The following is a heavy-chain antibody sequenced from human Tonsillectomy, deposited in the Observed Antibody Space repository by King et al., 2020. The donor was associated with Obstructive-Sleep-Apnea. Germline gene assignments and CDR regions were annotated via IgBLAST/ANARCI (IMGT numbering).Heavy chain of an antibody. CDR3: ARDAGSGSYDIGMDV. Sequence: VQLVESGAEVKKPGASVKVSCKASGYTFTDYFMHWVRQAPGQGLEWMGWINPNTGEPRCTQKFQDWVTMTRDTSINTAHMEVNRLRSNDTAVYYCARDAGSGSYDIGMDVWGQGTTVTVSS. CDR2: INPNTGEP. J-gene: IGHJ6*02. V-gene: IGHV1-2*04. D-gene: IGHD3-10*01. CDR1: GYTFTDYF.